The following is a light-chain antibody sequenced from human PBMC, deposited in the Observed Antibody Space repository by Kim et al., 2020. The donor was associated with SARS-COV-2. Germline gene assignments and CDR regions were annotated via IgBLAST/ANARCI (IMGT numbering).Light chain of an antibody. J-gene: IGKJ2*03. CDR1: QAISRY. V-gene: IGKV1-39*01. CDR2: AVT. CDR3: QQTYSSPYS. Sequence: SASVRDRVTFTSRARQAISRYLNWYQQEPGKAPKLLIYAVTRLYRGVPSRFSGSGSGTDFSLTISSLQSEDFASYYCQQTYSSPYSFGQGTKLDI.